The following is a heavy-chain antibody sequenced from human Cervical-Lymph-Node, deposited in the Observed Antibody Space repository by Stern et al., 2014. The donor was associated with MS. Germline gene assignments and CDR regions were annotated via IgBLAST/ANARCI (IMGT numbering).Heavy chain of an antibody. J-gene: IGHJ4*02. CDR2: IVPMYGAA. CDR3: TREATAHSGTFDF. D-gene: IGHD1-14*01. CDR1: GGSFSSYA. Sequence: VQLVQSGAGMKKPGSSVKVSCKASGGSFSSYAVNWVRQAPGQEPEWIGGIVPMYGAANYAQKFQDRVTLIADESTSTAYMELISLTSEDTAVYYCTREATAHSGTFDFWGQGTLVTV. V-gene: IGHV1-69*01.